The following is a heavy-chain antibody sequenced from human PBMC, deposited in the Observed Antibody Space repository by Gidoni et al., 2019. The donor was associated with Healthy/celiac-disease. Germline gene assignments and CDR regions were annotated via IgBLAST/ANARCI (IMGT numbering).Heavy chain of an antibody. D-gene: IGHD3-3*01. CDR1: GYTFTSYG. CDR2: ISAYNGNT. J-gene: IGHJ5*02. Sequence: QVQLVQSGAEVKKPGASVKVSCQASGYTFTSYGISWVGQAPGQGLEWMGWISAYNGNTNYAQKLQGRVTMTTDTSTSTAYMELRSLRSDDTAVYYGARESSITIFGVVIGGWFDPWGQGTLVTVSS. V-gene: IGHV1-18*01. CDR3: ARESSITIFGVVIGGWFDP.